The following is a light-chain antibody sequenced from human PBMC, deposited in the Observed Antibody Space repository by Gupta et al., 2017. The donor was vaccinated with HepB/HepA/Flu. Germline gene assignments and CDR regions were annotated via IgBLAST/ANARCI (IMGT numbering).Light chain of an antibody. Sequence: EIVLTQSPATLSLSLGERATLSCRASQSVSSYLAWYQQKPGQAPRLIIYDASNRARGTTGSFSGGGYTKDFTLTSSRREEEVCAVYYEQQRSTSQTFGQGTRLEIK. V-gene: IGKV3-11*01. CDR3: QQRSTSQT. CDR1: QSVSSY. J-gene: IGKJ5*01. CDR2: DAS.